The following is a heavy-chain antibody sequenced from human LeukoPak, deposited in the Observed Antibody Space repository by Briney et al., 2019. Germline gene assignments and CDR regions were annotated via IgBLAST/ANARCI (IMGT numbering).Heavy chain of an antibody. CDR2: IYYSGNT. CDR3: ARGVLGELSLPVDY. J-gene: IGHJ4*02. CDR1: GASISSYY. Sequence: SETLSLTCTVSGASISSYYWNWIRQPPGKGLEWIGYIYYSGNTNYNPSLKSRVTISIDTSNNQFSVKLKFVTAAETAVYYCARGVLGELSLPVDYWGQGTLVTVSS. D-gene: IGHD3-16*02. V-gene: IGHV4-59*01.